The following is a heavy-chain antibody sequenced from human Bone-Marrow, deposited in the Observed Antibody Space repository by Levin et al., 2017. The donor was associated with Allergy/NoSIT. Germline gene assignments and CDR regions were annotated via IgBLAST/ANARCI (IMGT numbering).Heavy chain of an antibody. J-gene: IGHJ3*02. D-gene: IGHD3-3*01. CDR1: GFTFSTSA. CDR3: AKDTDGSGYFNAFDI. V-gene: IGHV3-23*01. Sequence: GESLKISCAASGFTFSTSAMTWVRQAPGKGLEWVSSISGRDDTIYYADSVKGRLTISRDNSKNILYLQMNTLRAEDTAKYYCAKDTDGSGYFNAFDILGQGTMVTVSS. CDR2: ISGRDDTI.